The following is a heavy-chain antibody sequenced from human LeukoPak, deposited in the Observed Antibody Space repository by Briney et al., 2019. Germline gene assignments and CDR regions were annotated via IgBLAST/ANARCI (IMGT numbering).Heavy chain of an antibody. D-gene: IGHD5-12*01. V-gene: IGHV4-30-4*01. CDR2: IYYSGST. Sequence: SETLSLTCTVSGGSISSGDYYWSWIRQPPGKGLEWIGYIYYSGSTYYNPSLKSRVTISVDTSKNQFPLKLSSVTAADTAVYYCASGYSGYDLTYYFDYRGQGTLVTVSS. CDR1: GGSISSGDYY. J-gene: IGHJ4*02. CDR3: ASGYSGYDLTYYFDY.